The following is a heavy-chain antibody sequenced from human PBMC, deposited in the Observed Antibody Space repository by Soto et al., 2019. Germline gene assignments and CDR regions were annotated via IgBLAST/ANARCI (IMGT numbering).Heavy chain of an antibody. CDR2: IIPIFGTA. V-gene: IGHV1-69*13. Sequence: SVKVSCKASGGTFSSYAISWVRQAPGQGLEWMGGIIPIFGTANYAQKFQGRVTITADESTSTAYMELSSLRSEDTAVYYCASYYYDSSAYYYGGNWFDPWGQGSMVTLYS. CDR1: GGTFSSYA. J-gene: IGHJ5*02. D-gene: IGHD3-22*01. CDR3: ASYYYDSSAYYYGGNWFDP.